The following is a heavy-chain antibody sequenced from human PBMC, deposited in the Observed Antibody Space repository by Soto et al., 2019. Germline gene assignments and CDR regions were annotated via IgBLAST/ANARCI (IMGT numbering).Heavy chain of an antibody. CDR1: GFTFNNYA. Sequence: GGSLRLSCSGSGFTFNNYAMTWVRQAPGRGLEWVSVFTTTGDTIYADSVKGRFTISRDNSKNTVFLQLTSLRADDTAVYYCVAELSGYCSSTTCYQGDYWGQGTLVTVSS. CDR2: FTTTGDT. CDR3: VAELSGYCSSTTCYQGDY. V-gene: IGHV3-23*01. D-gene: IGHD2-2*03. J-gene: IGHJ4*02.